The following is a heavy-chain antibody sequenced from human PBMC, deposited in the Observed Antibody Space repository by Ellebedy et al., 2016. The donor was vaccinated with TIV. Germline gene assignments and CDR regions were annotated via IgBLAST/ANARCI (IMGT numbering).Heavy chain of an antibody. CDR1: GFTFSSYA. D-gene: IGHD5-24*01. CDR2: ISGSGGST. J-gene: IGHJ4*02. CDR3: ATRGLRDGYKEYYFDY. V-gene: IGHV3-23*01. Sequence: GGSLRLXXAASGFTFSSYAMSWVRQAPGKGLEWVSAISGSGGSTYYADSVKGRFTISRDNSKNTLYLQMNSLRAEDTAVYYCATRGLRDGYKEYYFDYWGQGTLVTVSS.